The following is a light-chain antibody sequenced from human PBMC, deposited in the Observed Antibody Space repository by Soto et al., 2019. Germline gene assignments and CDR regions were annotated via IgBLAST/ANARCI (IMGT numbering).Light chain of an antibody. Sequence: SALTQPPSASGSPGQSVTISCTGTSSDVGGYNYVSWYQQHPGKAPTLMIFEGSKRPSGVPDRFSGSTSGNTASLTASGLQAADEADYYCSSSAGSTPYVFGTWTKLTVL. V-gene: IGLV2-8*01. CDR2: EGS. CDR3: SSSAGSTPYV. J-gene: IGLJ1*01. CDR1: SSDVGGYNY.